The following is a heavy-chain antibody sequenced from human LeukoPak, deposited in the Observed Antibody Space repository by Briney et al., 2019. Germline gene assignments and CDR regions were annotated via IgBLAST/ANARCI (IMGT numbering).Heavy chain of an antibody. CDR1: GFTFSRFW. Sequence: PGGSLRLSCAASGFTFSRFWMTWVRQAPGKGLEWVANIHPHGSEEYYVDSVKGRFTISRDNAKNSLYLQMDSLGAEDTAVYYCIILTLVTAPRHYMDVWGKGTTVTVSS. D-gene: IGHD2-21*02. CDR3: IILTLVTAPRHYMDV. J-gene: IGHJ6*03. V-gene: IGHV3-7*01. CDR2: IHPHGSEE.